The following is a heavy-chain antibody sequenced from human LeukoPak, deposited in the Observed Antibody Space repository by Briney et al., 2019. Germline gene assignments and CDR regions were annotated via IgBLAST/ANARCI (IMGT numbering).Heavy chain of an antibody. CDR3: ARGGKTFWYYYYGMDV. J-gene: IGHJ6*04. D-gene: IGHD3-3*01. V-gene: IGHV4-34*01. CDR1: GGSFSGYY. CDR2: INHSGST. Sequence: SETLSLTCAVYGGSFSGYYWSWIRQPPGKGLEWIGDINHSGSTNYNPSLKSRVTISVDTSKNQFSLKLSSVTAADTAVYYCARGGKTFWYYYYGMDVWGKGTTVTVSS.